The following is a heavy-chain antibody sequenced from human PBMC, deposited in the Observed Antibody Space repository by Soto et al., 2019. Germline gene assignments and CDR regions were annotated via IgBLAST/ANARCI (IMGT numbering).Heavy chain of an antibody. V-gene: IGHV3-48*01. D-gene: IGHD1-20*01. CDR2: ISSSSSTI. CDR3: ARDRVNFYYYYMDV. J-gene: IGHJ6*03. CDR1: GFTFSSYS. Sequence: PGGSLRLSCAASGFTFSSYSMNWVRQAPGKGLEWVSYISSSSSTIYYADSVKGRFTISRDNAKNSLYLQMNSLRAEDTAVYYCARDRVNFYYYYMDVWGKGTTVTVSS.